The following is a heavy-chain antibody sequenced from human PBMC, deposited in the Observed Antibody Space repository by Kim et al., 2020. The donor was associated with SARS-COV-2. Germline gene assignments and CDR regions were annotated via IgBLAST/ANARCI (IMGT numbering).Heavy chain of an antibody. CDR1: GGSFSGYY. CDR2: INHSGST. CDR3: ARDRHSGSYHPVPYYYYGMDV. V-gene: IGHV4-34*01. Sequence: SETLSLTCAVYGGSFSGYYWSWIRQPPGKGLEWIGEINHSGSTNYNPSLKSRVTISVDTSKNQFSLKLSSVTAADTAVYYCARDRHSGSYHPVPYYYYGMDVWGQGTTVTVSS. D-gene: IGHD1-26*01. J-gene: IGHJ6*02.